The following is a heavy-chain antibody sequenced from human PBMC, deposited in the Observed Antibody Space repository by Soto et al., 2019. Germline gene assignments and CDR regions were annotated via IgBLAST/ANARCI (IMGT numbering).Heavy chain of an antibody. D-gene: IGHD3-22*01. V-gene: IGHV3-23*01. J-gene: IGHJ4*02. CDR3: AKRLDRGYALDW. CDR1: GFTFTSYA. Sequence: GGSLRLSCTASGFTFTSYAMSWVRQAPGKGLEWVSGIPGNGGTTYYAESVKGRFTISRDNSKNTLYLQMNSLRAGDTALYHCAKRLDRGYALDWWGQGTLVTVSS. CDR2: IPGNGGTT.